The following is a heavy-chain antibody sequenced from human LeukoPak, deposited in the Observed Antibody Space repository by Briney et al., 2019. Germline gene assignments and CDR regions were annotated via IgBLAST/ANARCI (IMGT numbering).Heavy chain of an antibody. J-gene: IGHJ4*02. CDR1: GGTFSSYA. Sequence: ASVKVSCKASGGTFSSYAISWVRQAPGQGLEWMGGIIPIFGTANYAQKFQGRVTITADESTSTAYMELSSLRSEDTAVYYRAIRSGYSYGYGYWGQGTLVTVSS. D-gene: IGHD5-18*01. CDR3: AIRSGYSYGYGY. V-gene: IGHV1-69*13. CDR2: IIPIFGTA.